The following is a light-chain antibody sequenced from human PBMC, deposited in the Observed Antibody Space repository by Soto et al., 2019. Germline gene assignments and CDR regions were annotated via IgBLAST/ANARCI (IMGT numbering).Light chain of an antibody. V-gene: IGLV3-21*02. CDR1: NIGSKS. Sequence: SYDLTQPPSVSVAPGRTATITCGGKNIGSKSVHWYHQKPGQAPVLVVYDDDGRPAGIPERISGSNSGNTDTLTISRVEVGEEAEYYCQVLDSNSDHYVLGTGSKGTVL. J-gene: IGLJ1*01. CDR2: DDD. CDR3: QVLDSNSDHYV.